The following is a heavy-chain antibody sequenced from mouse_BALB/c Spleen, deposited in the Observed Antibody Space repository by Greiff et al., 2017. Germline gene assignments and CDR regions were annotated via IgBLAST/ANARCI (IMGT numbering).Heavy chain of an antibody. CDR2: ISSGSSTI. CDR3: ARFDGFWYFDV. D-gene: IGHD2-3*01. J-gene: IGHJ1*01. Sequence: EVKVVESGGGLVQPGGSRKLSCAASGFTFSSFGMHWVRQAPEKGLEWVAYISSGSSTIYYADTVKGRFTISRDNPKNTLFLQLTSLRSEDTAMYYCARFDGFWYFDVWGAGTTVTVSS. V-gene: IGHV5-17*02. CDR1: GFTFSSFG.